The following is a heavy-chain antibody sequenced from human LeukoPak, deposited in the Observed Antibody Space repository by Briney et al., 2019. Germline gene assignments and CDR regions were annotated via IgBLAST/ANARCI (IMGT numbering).Heavy chain of an antibody. CDR3: ARTTEGGYTYDYFYYYYMDV. CDR1: GGSISSYY. V-gene: IGHV4-59*01. Sequence: SETLSLTCTVSGGSISSYYWSWIRQPPGKGLEWIGYIYYSGSTNYNPSLKSRVTISVDTSKNQFSLKLSSVTAADTAVYFCARTTEGGYTYDYFYYYYMDVWGKGTTVTISS. CDR2: IYYSGST. J-gene: IGHJ6*03. D-gene: IGHD5-18*01.